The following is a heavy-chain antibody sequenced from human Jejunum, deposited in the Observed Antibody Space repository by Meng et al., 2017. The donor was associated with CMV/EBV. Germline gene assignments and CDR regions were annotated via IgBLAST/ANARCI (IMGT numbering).Heavy chain of an antibody. CDR2: MSGSGRNT. V-gene: IGHV3-23*01. J-gene: IGHJ6*02. CDR1: SSNYI. D-gene: IGHD2-8*02. CDR3: ASPRETTGYYYYYYGMDV. Sequence: SSNYIMNWVSQDPGKGLEWVSAMSGSGRNTYYADSVKGRFTISRDNSKNTLYLQMNSLRAEDTAVYYCASPRETTGYYYYYYGMDVWGQGTSVTVSS.